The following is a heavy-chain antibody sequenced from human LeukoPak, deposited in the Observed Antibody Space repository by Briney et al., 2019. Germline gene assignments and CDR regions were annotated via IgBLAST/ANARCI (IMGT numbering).Heavy chain of an antibody. J-gene: IGHJ4*02. CDR2: IYYSGST. CDR1: GGSISHYF. CDR3: AKSIVVVPAAMGVVRGALFDY. Sequence: NSSETLSLTRTVSGGSISHYFWSWIRQPPGKALEWISYIYYSGSTNYNPSLKSRVTISVDPSKNQFSLKLNSVTAADTAVYYCAKSIVVVPAAMGVVRGALFDYWGQGTLVTVSS. V-gene: IGHV4-59*08. D-gene: IGHD2-2*01.